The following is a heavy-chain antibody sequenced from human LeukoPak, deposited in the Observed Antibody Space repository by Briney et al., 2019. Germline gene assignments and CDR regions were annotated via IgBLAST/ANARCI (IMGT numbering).Heavy chain of an antibody. CDR3: AIFGSGSYYALDY. V-gene: IGHV1-18*01. CDR1: GYTFTSYG. CDR2: ISTYIGNP. J-gene: IGHJ4*02. D-gene: IGHD3-10*01. Sequence: ASVKVSCKASGYTFTSYGISWARQAPGQGLEWMGWISTYIGNPDYAQQFQGRVIMTTDTSTTTAYMELRSLRSDDTATYYCAIFGSGSYYALDYWGQGTLVTVTS.